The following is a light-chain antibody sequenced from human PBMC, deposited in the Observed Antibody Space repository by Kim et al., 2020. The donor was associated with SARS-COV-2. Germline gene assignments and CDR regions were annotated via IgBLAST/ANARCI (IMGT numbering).Light chain of an antibody. CDR3: QSYDSSNLWV. Sequence: NFMLTQPHSVSESPGKTVTISCTRSSGSIASNYVQWYQQRPGSAPTTVICEDNQRPSGVPDRFSGSIDSSSNSASLTISGLKTEDEADYYCQSYDSSNLWVLGAGTQLTVL. CDR1: SGSIASNY. CDR2: EDN. V-gene: IGLV6-57*04. J-gene: IGLJ3*02.